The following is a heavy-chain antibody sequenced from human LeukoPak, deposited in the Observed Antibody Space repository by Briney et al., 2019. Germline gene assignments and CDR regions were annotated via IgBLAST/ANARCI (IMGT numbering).Heavy chain of an antibody. CDR2: IWYDGSNK. CDR1: GFTFSSYG. J-gene: IGHJ5*01. CDR3: AKGESITSAWFES. D-gene: IGHD5-24*01. V-gene: IGHV3-33*06. Sequence: GGSLRLSCAASGFTFSSYGMHWVRQAPGKGLEWVAVIWYDGSNKYYADSVKGRFTISRGNSKNTLYLQMNSLRAEDTAVYYCAKGESITSAWFESWGQGTLVTVSS.